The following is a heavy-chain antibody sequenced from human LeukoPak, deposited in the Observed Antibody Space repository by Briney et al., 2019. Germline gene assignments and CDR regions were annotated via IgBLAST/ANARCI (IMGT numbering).Heavy chain of an antibody. V-gene: IGHV1-2*02. CDR1: GYTFTGYY. J-gene: IGHJ6*03. CDR2: INPNSGGT. CDR3: ARDYYYYYYMDV. Sequence: ASAKVSCKASGYTFTGYYMHWVRQAPGQGLEWMGWINPNSGGTNYAQKFQGRVTMTRDTSISTAYMELSRLRSDDTAVYYCARDYYYYYYMDVWGNGTTVTVSS.